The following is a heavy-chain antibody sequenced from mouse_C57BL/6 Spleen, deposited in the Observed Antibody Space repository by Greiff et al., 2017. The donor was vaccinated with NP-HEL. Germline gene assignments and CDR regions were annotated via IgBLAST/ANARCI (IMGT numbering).Heavy chain of an antibody. CDR3: SRGDYYGSTYAMDY. D-gene: IGHD1-1*01. CDR2: IYPGSGST. V-gene: IGHV1-55*01. J-gene: IGHJ4*01. CDR1: GYTFTSYW. Sequence: QVQLQQPGAELVKPGASVKMSCKASGYTFTSYWITWVKQRPGQGLEWIGDIYPGSGSTNYNEKFKSKATLTVDTSSSTAYMQLISLTCEDSAVYYCSRGDYYGSTYAMDYWGQGTSVTVSS.